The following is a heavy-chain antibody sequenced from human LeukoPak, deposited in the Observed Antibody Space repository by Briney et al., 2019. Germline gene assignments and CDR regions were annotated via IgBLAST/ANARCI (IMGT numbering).Heavy chain of an antibody. J-gene: IGHJ4*02. D-gene: IGHD1-1*01. V-gene: IGHV3-74*01. CDR1: RFTFSSYW. CDR3: ASAWSY. CDR2: ISPDGSTT. Sequence: GGSLRLSCVASRFTFSSYWMHWVRQAPGKGLVWVSYISPDGSTTRYADSVKGRFTISRDNAKSTLYLQMNSLRVEDTAVYFCASAWSYWGQGALVTVSS.